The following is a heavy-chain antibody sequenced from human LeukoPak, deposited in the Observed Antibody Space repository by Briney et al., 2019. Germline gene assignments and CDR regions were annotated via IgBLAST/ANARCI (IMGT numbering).Heavy chain of an antibody. CDR3: ARSPMKQYTSGSYYYYYYMDV. D-gene: IGHD2-2*02. CDR2: IYSGGST. V-gene: IGHV3-66*01. CDR1: GFTVSSNY. Sequence: GGSLRLSCAASGFTVSSNYMSWVRQAPGKGLEWVSVIYSGGSTYYADSVKGRFTISRDNSKNTLYLQMNSLRAEDTAVYYCARSPMKQYTSGSYYYYYYMDVWGKGTTVTISS. J-gene: IGHJ6*03.